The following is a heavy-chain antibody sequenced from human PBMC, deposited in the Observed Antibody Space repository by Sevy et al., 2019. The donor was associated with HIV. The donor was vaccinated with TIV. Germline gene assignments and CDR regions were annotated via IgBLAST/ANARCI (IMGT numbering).Heavy chain of an antibody. V-gene: IGHV3-23*01. D-gene: IGHD2-2*01. CDR1: GFTFSSYA. CDR3: AREGCSNHHDY. J-gene: IGHJ4*02. CDR2: FAFDCGKI. Sequence: GGSLRLSCAASGFTFSSYAMSWVRQAPGKGLEWVSTFAFDCGKINYADSVKGRFTISRDNSKNTLYLQMNGLRAEDTAVYYCAREGCSNHHDYWGQGTLVTVSS.